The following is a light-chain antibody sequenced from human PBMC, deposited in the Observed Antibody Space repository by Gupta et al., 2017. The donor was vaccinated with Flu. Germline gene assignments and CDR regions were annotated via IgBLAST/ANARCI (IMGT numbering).Light chain of an antibody. V-gene: IGKV1-17*01. CDR2: VAS. CDR1: QDIRND. CDR3: RQQNSCPLT. J-gene: IGKJ1*01. Sequence: DIQMTPSPSSLSASVGDRVTITCRASQDIRNDLGWYQQIPGKAPKRLIYVASKVERGVPSRFSGSGSGTEFTLTISSRQPEDSGNYYCRQQNSCPLTFGQGTKVEIK.